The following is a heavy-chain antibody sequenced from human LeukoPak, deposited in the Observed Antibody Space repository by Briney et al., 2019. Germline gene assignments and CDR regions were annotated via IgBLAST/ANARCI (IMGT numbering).Heavy chain of an antibody. CDR1: GFTFSSYG. J-gene: IGHJ6*02. Sequence: GGSLRPSCAASGFTFSSYGMHWVRQAPGRGLEWVAVISYDGSNKYYADSVKGRFTISRDNSKNTLYLQMNSLRAEDTAVYYCARDAYSSGWSHYYYYGMDVWGQGTTVTVSS. CDR2: ISYDGSNK. D-gene: IGHD6-19*01. CDR3: ARDAYSSGWSHYYYYGMDV. V-gene: IGHV3-30*03.